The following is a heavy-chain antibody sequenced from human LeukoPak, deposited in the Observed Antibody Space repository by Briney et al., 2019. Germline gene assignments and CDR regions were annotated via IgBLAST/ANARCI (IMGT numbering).Heavy chain of an antibody. CDR1: GFMFSSNW. D-gene: IGHD5-18*01. Sequence: GGSLRLSCAASGFMFSSNWMSWVRQAPGKGLEWVANINKDGSEKRYMDSVKGRFTISRDNAQNSLYLQMSSLRDEDAAVYYCARDSGYSYADDYWGQGTLVTVSS. CDR2: INKDGSEK. V-gene: IGHV3-7*05. J-gene: IGHJ4*02. CDR3: ARDSGYSYADDY.